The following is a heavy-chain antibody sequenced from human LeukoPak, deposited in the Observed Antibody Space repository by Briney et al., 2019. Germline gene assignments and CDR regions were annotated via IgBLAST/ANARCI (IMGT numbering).Heavy chain of an antibody. D-gene: IGHD6-19*01. Sequence: GGSLRLSCTASGFTTHYWLNWVRQSPGKGLEWVAVISDDGTTTFYADSVKGRITISRDNSKNTLYLQMNSLRADDTAVYYCAKDQGSGWFGGFDIWGQGTMVTVSS. CDR3: AKDQGSGWFGGFDI. V-gene: IGHV3-30*18. CDR2: ISDDGTTT. J-gene: IGHJ3*02. CDR1: GFTTHYW.